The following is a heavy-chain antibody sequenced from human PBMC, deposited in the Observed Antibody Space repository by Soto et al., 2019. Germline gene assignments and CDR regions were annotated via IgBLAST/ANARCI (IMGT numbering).Heavy chain of an antibody. CDR3: AHSGDGKQQLWYYGMDV. D-gene: IGHD6-13*01. CDR2: IYWNDDK. CDR1: GFSLSTSGVG. J-gene: IGHJ6*02. Sequence: GSGPTLVNPTQTLTLTCTFSGFSLSTSGVGVGWIRQPPGKALEWLALIYWNDDKRYSPSLKSRLTITKDTSKNQVVLTMTNMDPVDTATYYCAHSGDGKQQLWYYGMDVWGQGTTVTVSS. V-gene: IGHV2-5*01.